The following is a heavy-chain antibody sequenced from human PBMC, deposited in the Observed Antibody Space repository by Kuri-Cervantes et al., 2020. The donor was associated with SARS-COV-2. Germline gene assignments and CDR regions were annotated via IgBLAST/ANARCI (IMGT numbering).Heavy chain of an antibody. CDR2: INWNGGST. J-gene: IGHJ5*02. D-gene: IGHD2-2*01. CDR3: AKDGTSYQLLPNWFDP. CDR1: GFTFGDYA. Sequence: GGSLRLSCTASGFTFGDYAMSWVRQAPGKGLEWVSGINWNGGSTGYADSVKGRFTISRDNAKNSLYLQMNSLRAEDTAVYYCAKDGTSYQLLPNWFDPWGQGTLVTVSS. V-gene: IGHV3-20*04.